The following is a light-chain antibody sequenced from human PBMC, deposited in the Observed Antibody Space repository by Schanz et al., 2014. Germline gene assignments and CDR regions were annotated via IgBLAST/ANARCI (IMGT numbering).Light chain of an antibody. CDR1: SSDVGGYNY. Sequence: QSALTQPPSASGSPGQSVAISCTGTSSDVGGYNYVSWYQQHPGKAPKVMIYDVNKRPSGVSNRFSGSKSGNTASLTISGLQAEDEADYYCCSYAGSSTVVFGGGTQLTVL. J-gene: IGLJ2*01. CDR3: CSYAGSSTVV. CDR2: DVN. V-gene: IGLV2-23*02.